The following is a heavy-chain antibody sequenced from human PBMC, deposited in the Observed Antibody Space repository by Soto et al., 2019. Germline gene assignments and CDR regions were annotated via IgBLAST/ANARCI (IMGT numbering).Heavy chain of an antibody. CDR1: GCQFIVYG. D-gene: IGHD3-22*01. V-gene: IGHV3-11*04. Sequence: GGSMRVSRTAAGCQFIVYGGSWIRKATGKGLEWLSYITDSGSTIYYADSVKGRFTISRDNSKNTLYLQMNSLRAEDTAVYYCARDHALYYDSSRGLGYWGQGTLVTVSS. CDR3: ARDHALYYDSSRGLGY. CDR2: ITDSGSTI. J-gene: IGHJ4*02.